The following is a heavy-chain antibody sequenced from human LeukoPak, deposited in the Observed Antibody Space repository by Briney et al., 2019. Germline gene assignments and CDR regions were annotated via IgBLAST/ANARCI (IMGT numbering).Heavy chain of an antibody. D-gene: IGHD3-3*01. J-gene: IGHJ4*02. CDR1: GYTFTSYG. V-gene: IGHV1-18*01. CDR3: ARQNPNYDFWSGSPPPDY. CDR2: ISAYNGNT. Sequence: GASVKVSCKASGYTFTSYGISWVRQAPGQGLEWMGWISAYNGNTNYAQKLQGRVTMTTDTSTSTAYMELRSLRSDDTAVYYCARQNPNYDFWSGSPPPDYWGQGTLVTVSS.